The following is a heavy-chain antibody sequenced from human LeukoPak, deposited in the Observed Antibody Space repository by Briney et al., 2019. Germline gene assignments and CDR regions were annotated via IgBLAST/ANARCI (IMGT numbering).Heavy chain of an antibody. D-gene: IGHD1-26*01. CDR2: ISSGSSTI. Sequence: GGSLRLSCAASGFTFSSYSMNWVRQAPGKGLEWVSYISSGSSTIYYVDSVKGRFTISRDNAKNSLYLQMNSLRAEDTAVYYCARPGALTYWGQGTLVTVSS. CDR3: ARPGALTY. CDR1: GFTFSSYS. V-gene: IGHV3-48*01. J-gene: IGHJ4*02.